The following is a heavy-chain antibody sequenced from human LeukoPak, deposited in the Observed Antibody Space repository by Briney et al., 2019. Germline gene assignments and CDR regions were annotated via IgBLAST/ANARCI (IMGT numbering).Heavy chain of an antibody. D-gene: IGHD5-18*01. V-gene: IGHV3-30*01. CDR2: ISYDGSNK. Sequence: PGGSLRLSCAASGFTFSSYAMHWVRQAPGKGLEWVAVISYDGSNKYYADSVKGRFTISRDNSKNTLYLQMNSLRAEDTAVYYCARGAQRSRGYVAQPIDYWGQGTLVTVSS. J-gene: IGHJ4*02. CDR1: GFTFSSYA. CDR3: ARGAQRSRGYVAQPIDY.